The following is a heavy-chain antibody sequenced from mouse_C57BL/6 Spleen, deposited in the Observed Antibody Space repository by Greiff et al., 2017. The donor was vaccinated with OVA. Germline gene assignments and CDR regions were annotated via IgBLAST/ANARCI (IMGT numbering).Heavy chain of an antibody. D-gene: IGHD1-1*01. Sequence: QVQLQQSGPELVKPGASVKISCKASGYAFSSSWMNWVKQRPGKGLEWIGRIYPGDGDTNYNGKFKGKATLTADKYSSTSYMQLSSLTSEDSAVYCCARGGYGSSYWYFDVWGTGTTVTVSS. J-gene: IGHJ1*03. CDR2: IYPGDGDT. V-gene: IGHV1-82*01. CDR3: ARGGYGSSYWYFDV. CDR1: GYAFSSSW.